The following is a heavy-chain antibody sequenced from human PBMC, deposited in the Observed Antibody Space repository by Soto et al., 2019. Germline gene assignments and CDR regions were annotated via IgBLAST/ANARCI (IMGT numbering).Heavy chain of an antibody. D-gene: IGHD1-26*01. CDR1: GFTFSSYG. J-gene: IGHJ4*02. V-gene: IGHV3-30*18. CDR2: VSYDGSNK. Sequence: GGSLRLSCAASGFTFSSYGMHWVRQAPGKGLEWVAVVSYDGSNKYYADSVKGRFTISRDNSKNTLYLQMNSLRAEDTAVYYCAKVTGATTPDYWGQGTLVTVSS. CDR3: AKVTGATTPDY.